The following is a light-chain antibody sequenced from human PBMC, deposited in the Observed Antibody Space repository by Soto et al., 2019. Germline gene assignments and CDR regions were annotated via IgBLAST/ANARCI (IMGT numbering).Light chain of an antibody. CDR3: SSYTSSSTLV. V-gene: IGLV2-14*01. Sequence: QSALTQPASVSGSPGQSITISCTGTSSDVGGYNYVSWYQQHPGKAPKLMIYEVSNRPSRVSNRFSGSKSGNTASLTISGLQAEVEADYYCSSYTSSSTLVFGTGTKVTVL. CDR2: EVS. J-gene: IGLJ1*01. CDR1: SSDVGGYNY.